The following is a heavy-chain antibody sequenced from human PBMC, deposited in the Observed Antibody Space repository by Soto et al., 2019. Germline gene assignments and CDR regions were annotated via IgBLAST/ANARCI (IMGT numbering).Heavy chain of an antibody. CDR2: ISYDGTIK. D-gene: IGHD6-13*01. J-gene: IGHJ4*02. Sequence: QVHLVESGGGVVQPGRSLSLSCVASGFTFSNYVMHWVRQAPGKGLEWVAVISYDGTIKYYGDSVRGRFTISRDNSENMLYLQMNSLRAEDTAVYYCARREEGAASDLLDDWGQGTLVTVSS. CDR3: ARREEGAASDLLDD. V-gene: IGHV3-30-3*01. CDR1: GFTFSNYV.